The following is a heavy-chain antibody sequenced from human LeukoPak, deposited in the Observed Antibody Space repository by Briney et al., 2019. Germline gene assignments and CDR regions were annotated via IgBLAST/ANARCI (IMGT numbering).Heavy chain of an antibody. Sequence: SETLSLTCAVYGGSFSGYYWSWIRQPPGKGLEGIGEINHSGSTNCNPSLKSRVTISVDTSKNQFSLKLSSVTAADTAVYYCARGRGGSYHRDNYFDYWGQGTLVTVSS. D-gene: IGHD1-26*01. CDR3: ARGRGGSYHRDNYFDY. J-gene: IGHJ4*02. CDR1: GGSFSGYY. V-gene: IGHV4-34*01. CDR2: INHSGST.